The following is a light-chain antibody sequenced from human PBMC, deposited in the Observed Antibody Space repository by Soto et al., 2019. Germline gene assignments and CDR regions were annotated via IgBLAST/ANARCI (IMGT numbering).Light chain of an antibody. J-gene: IGKJ1*01. Sequence: DIVMTQSSLSLPVTPGEPASISCRSSQSLLHSNGYNYLDWYLQKPGQSPQLLIYLGSNRASGVPDRCSGSGSGTDFTLKISRVEAEDVGVYYCMQALQTPRTFGQGTKVEIK. CDR1: QSLLHSNGYNY. CDR2: LGS. CDR3: MQALQTPRT. V-gene: IGKV2-28*01.